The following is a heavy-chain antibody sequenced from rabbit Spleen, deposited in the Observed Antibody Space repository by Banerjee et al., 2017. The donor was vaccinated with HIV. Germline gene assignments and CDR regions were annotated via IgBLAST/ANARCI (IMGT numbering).Heavy chain of an antibody. J-gene: IGHJ2*01. D-gene: IGHD3-1*01. CDR3: ARASAYVYYAFDS. CDR1: GVSFSYKDV. V-gene: IGHV1S45*01. CDR2: VNIVTGKR. Sequence: EQLEESGGGLVQPEGSLTLTCKASGVSFSYKDVMCWVRQAPGKGLEWIACVNIVTGKRVDASWAKGRFTMSRTSSTTVTLQMTSRTAADTATYFCARASAYVYYAFDSWGPGTLVTVS.